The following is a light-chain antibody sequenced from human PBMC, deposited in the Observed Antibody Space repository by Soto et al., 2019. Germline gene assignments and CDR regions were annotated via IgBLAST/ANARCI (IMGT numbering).Light chain of an antibody. CDR2: KAS. Sequence: DIQMTQSPSTLSASGGGRFTITCRASQSISSWLAWYQQKPGKAPKLLIYKASSLESGVPSRFSGSGSGTEFTLTISSLQPDDFATYYCQQYNSYSWTLGQGTKVDIK. CDR3: QQYNSYSWT. J-gene: IGKJ1*01. V-gene: IGKV1-5*03. CDR1: QSISSW.